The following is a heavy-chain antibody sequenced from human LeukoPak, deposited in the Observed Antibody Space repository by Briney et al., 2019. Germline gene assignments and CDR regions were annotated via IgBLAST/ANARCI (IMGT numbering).Heavy chain of an antibody. CDR3: ARAWKQGNPLPYYYYYGMDV. D-gene: IGHD1-1*01. J-gene: IGHJ6*02. Sequence: GGSLRLSCEASGFTFSNYWMSWVRQAPGKGLEWLANIKEDGSEIYHVDSVKGRFTTSRDNAKNSLYLQMSSLRSEDTAVYYCARAWKQGNPLPYYYYYGMDVWGQGTTVTVSS. CDR2: IKEDGSEI. V-gene: IGHV3-7*03. CDR1: GFTFSNYW.